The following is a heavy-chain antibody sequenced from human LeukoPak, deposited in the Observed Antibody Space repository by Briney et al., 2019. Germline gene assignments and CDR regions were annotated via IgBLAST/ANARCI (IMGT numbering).Heavy chain of an antibody. V-gene: IGHV3-13*01. D-gene: IGHD2-21*01. CDR3: VKDRDQLFPFDH. CDR2: IGTAGGT. J-gene: IGHJ4*02. Sequence: PGGSLRLSCAASGFTFSSYDMHWVRQATGKGLEWVSAIGTAGGTYYPGSVKGRFTISRDDSKNTVYLQMNSLRAEDTAIYYCVKDRDQLFPFDHWGQGTLVTVSS. CDR1: GFTFSSYD.